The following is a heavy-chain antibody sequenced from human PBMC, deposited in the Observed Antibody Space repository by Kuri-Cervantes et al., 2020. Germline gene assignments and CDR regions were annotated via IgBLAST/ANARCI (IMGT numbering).Heavy chain of an antibody. CDR1: GFTFSNAW. CDR2: IKSKTDGGTT. D-gene: IGHD6-6*01. CDR3: TTAGIAARYFDY. Sequence: GESLKISCAASGFTFSNAWMSWVRQAPGKGLEWVGRIKSKTDGGTTDYAAPVKGRFTISRDDSENTLYLQMNSLKTEDTAVYYCTTAGIAARYFDYWGQGTLVTVSS. J-gene: IGHJ4*02. V-gene: IGHV3-15*01.